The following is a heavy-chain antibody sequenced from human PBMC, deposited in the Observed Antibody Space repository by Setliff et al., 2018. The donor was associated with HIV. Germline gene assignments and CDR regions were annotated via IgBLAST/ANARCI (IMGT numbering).Heavy chain of an antibody. J-gene: IGHJ6*02. CDR2: ISSSSTTI. CDR3: ARSFPYYYESSGLYAMDV. D-gene: IGHD3-22*01. V-gene: IGHV3-48*01. Sequence: GGSLRLSCAASGFIFSTYSMNWVRQAPGKGLEWVSYISSSSTTIKYADSVKGRFTISRDNAKNFLFLQMNSLRAEDTAIYFCARSFPYYYESSGLYAMDVWGQGTTVTVSS. CDR1: GFIFSTYS.